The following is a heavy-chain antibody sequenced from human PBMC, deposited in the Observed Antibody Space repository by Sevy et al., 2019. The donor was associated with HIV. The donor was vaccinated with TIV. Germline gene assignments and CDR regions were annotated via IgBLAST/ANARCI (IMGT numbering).Heavy chain of an antibody. J-gene: IGHJ4*02. D-gene: IGHD3-22*01. Sequence: GGSLRLSCAATGFTFSNYAMHWVRQAPGKGMEWVAIIWSDGAYQYHGDSVKGRFTISRDNSKTTLYLQMNNVRVEDTAVYYCARGGYYYDNAAYYAHDSWGQGTLVTVSS. CDR3: ARGGYYYDNAAYYAHDS. CDR2: IWSDGAYQ. CDR1: GFTFSNYA. V-gene: IGHV3-33*01.